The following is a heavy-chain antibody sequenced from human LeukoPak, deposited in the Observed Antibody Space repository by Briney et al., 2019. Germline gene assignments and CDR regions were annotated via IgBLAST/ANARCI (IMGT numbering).Heavy chain of an antibody. V-gene: IGHV3-23*01. Sequence: GGSLRLSCVASGFTFRSYAMSWVRQAPGKGLEWVSTISGSGDNTHYADSVKGRFTISRDNSKNTLYLQMNSLRAEDTAVYYCAKDRRGTYYYYYMDVWGKGTTVTVSS. CDR1: GFTFRSYA. CDR3: AKDRRGTYYYYYMDV. CDR2: ISGSGDNT. J-gene: IGHJ6*03.